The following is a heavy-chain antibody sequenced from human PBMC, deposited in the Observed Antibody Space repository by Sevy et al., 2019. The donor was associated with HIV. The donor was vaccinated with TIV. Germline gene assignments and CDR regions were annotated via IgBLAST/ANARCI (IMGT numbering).Heavy chain of an antibody. CDR3: AKGLHYGSGSYYGGTDY. Sequence: WGSLRLSCAASGFTFNGYGMHWVRQAPGKGLEWVAVILYDGSNEYYADSVKGRFTISRDNSKNTVYLQMNRLRTEDTAVYYCAKGLHYGSGSYYGGTDYWGQGTLVTVSS. D-gene: IGHD3-10*01. CDR1: GFTFNGYG. CDR2: ILYDGSNE. J-gene: IGHJ4*02. V-gene: IGHV3-30*18.